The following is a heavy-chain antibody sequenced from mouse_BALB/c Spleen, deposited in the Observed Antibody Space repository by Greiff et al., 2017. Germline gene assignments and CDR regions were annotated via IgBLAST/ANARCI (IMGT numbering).Heavy chain of an antibody. CDR1: GFTFSSFG. Sequence: EVQLVESGGGLVQPGGSRKLSCAASGFTFSSFGMHWVRQAPEKGLEWVAYISSGSSTIYYADTVKGRFTISRDNPKNTLFLQMTSLRSEDTAMYYCARSGYGNPFDYWGQGTTLTVSS. D-gene: IGHD2-1*01. CDR3: ARSGYGNPFDY. J-gene: IGHJ2*01. CDR2: ISSGSSTI. V-gene: IGHV5-17*02.